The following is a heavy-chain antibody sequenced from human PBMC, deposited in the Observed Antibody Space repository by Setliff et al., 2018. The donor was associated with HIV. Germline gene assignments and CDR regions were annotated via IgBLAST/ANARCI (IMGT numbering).Heavy chain of an antibody. CDR1: GFTFGDYA. J-gene: IGHJ5*02. CDR3: TRDRSRDYSDSSGYDHFFDP. CDR2: IRGKAYGETA. Sequence: GGSLRLSCTASGFTFGDYAVSWVRQAPGKGLEWVGFIRGKAYGETADFAASVKGRFTISRDDSKGGAYLQMNSLKTEDTAVYYCTRDRSRDYSDSSGYDHFFDPWGQGT. V-gene: IGHV3-49*04. D-gene: IGHD3-22*01.